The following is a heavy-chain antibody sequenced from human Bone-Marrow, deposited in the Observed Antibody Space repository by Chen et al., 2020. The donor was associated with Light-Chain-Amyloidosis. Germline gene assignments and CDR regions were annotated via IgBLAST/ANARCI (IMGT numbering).Heavy chain of an antibody. Sequence: EVQLVESGGGLVTPGGSLRLSCAVSGFSFDFYNMNWVRQVPGTGLEWVSSISSSGNYIYYADSVKGRFTISRDSAKTSLFLQMNSLRAEDTAVYYCARGLELVPMLAGDAFDIWGQGTMVTVSS. CDR2: ISSSGNYI. J-gene: IGHJ3*02. CDR3: ARGLELVPMLAGDAFDI. V-gene: IGHV3-21*01. D-gene: IGHD6-19*01. CDR1: GFSFDFYN.